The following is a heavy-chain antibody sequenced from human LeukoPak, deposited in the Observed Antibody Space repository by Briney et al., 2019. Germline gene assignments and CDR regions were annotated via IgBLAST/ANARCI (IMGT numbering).Heavy chain of an antibody. J-gene: IGHJ4*02. CDR2: ISGSGGST. CDR1: GFTFSSYA. V-gene: IGHV3-23*01. D-gene: IGHD3-16*01. CDR3: AKDSEEFSDYIWGSDY. Sequence: PGGSLRLSSAASGFTFSSYAMSWVRQAPGKGLEWVSAISGSGGSTYYADSVKGRFTISRDNSKNTLYLQMNSLRAEDTAVYYCAKDSEEFSDYIWGSDYWGQGTLVTVSS.